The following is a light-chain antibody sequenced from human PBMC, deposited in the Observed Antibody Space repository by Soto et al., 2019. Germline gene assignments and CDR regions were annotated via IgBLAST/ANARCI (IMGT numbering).Light chain of an antibody. J-gene: IGKJ1*01. CDR2: GAS. CDR3: QEYDNWPLWT. Sequence: EIVLTQSPATLSLSPGERATLSCRASQSVSSNLAWYQQKPGQAPRLLIYGASTRATGVPARFSGSGSGTEFTLTINSLQSEDFALYYCQEYDNWPLWTFGQGTKVEVK. V-gene: IGKV3-15*01. CDR1: QSVSSN.